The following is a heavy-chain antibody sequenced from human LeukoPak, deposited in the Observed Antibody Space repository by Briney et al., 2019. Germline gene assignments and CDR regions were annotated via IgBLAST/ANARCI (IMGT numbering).Heavy chain of an antibody. Sequence: PSETLFLTCAVYGGSFSSYYWSWIRQPPGKGLEWIGEINHSGSTNYNPSLKSRVTISVDTSKNQFSLKLSSVTAADTAVYYCARVGVLRFLEWLSLRGAFDIWGQGTMVTVSS. J-gene: IGHJ3*02. CDR3: ARVGVLRFLEWLSLRGAFDI. V-gene: IGHV4-34*01. CDR2: INHSGST. CDR1: GGSFSSYY. D-gene: IGHD3-3*01.